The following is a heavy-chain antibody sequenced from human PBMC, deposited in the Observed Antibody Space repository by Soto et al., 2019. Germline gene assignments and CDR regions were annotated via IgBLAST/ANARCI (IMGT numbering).Heavy chain of an antibody. Sequence: SVKVSCTASGFAFTSSAVQWVRQARGQRLEWIGWIVVGSGNTNYAPKFQERVTITRDMSTSTAYMELSSLRSEDTAVYYCAADPGDSSGYYYEFDYWGKVTRVTVSS. J-gene: IGHJ4*02. CDR2: IVVGSGNT. V-gene: IGHV1-58*01. D-gene: IGHD3-22*01. CDR1: GFAFTSSA. CDR3: AADPGDSSGYYYEFDY.